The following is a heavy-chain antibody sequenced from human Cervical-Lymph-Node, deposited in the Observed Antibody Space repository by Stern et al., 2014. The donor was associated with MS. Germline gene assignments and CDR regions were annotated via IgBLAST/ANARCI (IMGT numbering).Heavy chain of an antibody. D-gene: IGHD2-8*01. CDR3: ARDKMHALDY. CDR2: ISADSGTT. J-gene: IGHJ4*02. CDR1: GYTFISYG. Sequence: QVQLVQSGTEVKKPGASLIVSCKASGYTFISYGISWVRPAPGQGLEWVGWISADSGTTKYAQKFRDRITLTRDTSTGTAYMELRTLRYEDTAVYYCARDKMHALDYWGQGTLVSVSS. V-gene: IGHV1-18*01.